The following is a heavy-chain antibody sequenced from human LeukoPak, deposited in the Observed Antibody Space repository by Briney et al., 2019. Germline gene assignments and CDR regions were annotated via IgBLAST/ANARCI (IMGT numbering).Heavy chain of an antibody. D-gene: IGHD6-6*01. CDR3: ARASIAASGYYFDY. Sequence: GGSLRLSCAASGFTVSTNYMTWVRQAPGKGLEWVSVIYGGGSTFYADSVKGRFTISRDNSNNTLYLQMNSLRAEDTAVYYCARASIAASGYYFDYWGQGTLVTVSS. J-gene: IGHJ4*02. CDR1: GFTVSTNY. V-gene: IGHV3-66*02. CDR2: IYGGGST.